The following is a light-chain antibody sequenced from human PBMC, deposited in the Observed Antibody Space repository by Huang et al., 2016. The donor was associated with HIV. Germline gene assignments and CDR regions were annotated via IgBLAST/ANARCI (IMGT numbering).Light chain of an antibody. CDR3: LQYYSVPQT. J-gene: IGKJ1*01. CDR1: QTFLYSLNKKNY. V-gene: IGKV4-1*01. CDR2: WAT. Sequence: DIVMTQSPDSLAVSPGERATINCKSSQTFLYSLNKKNYLALFQQKPGRPPKLLIYWATTRESGVPDRFSGSGSGTDFTLTINNLQAEDVAVYFCLQYYSVPQTFGHGTKVEIK.